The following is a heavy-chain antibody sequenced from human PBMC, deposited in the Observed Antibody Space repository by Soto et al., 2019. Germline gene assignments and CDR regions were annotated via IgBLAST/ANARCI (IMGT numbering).Heavy chain of an antibody. Sequence: LRLSCAASRFTFGILWMNCVRQTPGKGLKWVSPISGSGGSTVFADSLKGRFTISRDNPKNTLYLQMNSPRDEHTAAYYCAKDQAISGVVIDYWGQGTLVTVSS. V-gene: IGHV3-23*01. CDR3: AKDQAISGVVIDY. CDR1: RFTFGILW. J-gene: IGHJ4*02. D-gene: IGHD3-3*01. CDR2: ISGSGGST.